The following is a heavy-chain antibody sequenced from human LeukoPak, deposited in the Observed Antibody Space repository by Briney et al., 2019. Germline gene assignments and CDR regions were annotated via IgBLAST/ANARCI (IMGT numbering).Heavy chain of an antibody. V-gene: IGHV3-21*01. CDR3: ARDDGYGDYPSGGY. Sequence: GGSLRLSCAASGFTFSSYSMNWVRQAPGKGLEWVSSISSSSSYIYYADSVKGRFTISRDNAKNSLYLKMNSLRAEDTAVYYCARDDGYGDYPSGGYWGQGTLVTVSS. J-gene: IGHJ4*02. CDR2: ISSSSSYI. D-gene: IGHD4-17*01. CDR1: GFTFSSYS.